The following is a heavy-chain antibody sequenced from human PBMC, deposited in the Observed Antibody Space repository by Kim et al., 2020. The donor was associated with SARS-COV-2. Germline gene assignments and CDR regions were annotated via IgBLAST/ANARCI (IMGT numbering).Heavy chain of an antibody. D-gene: IGHD6-13*01. V-gene: IGHV1-69*04. J-gene: IGHJ3*02. CDR1: GGTFSSYA. Sequence: SVKVSCKASGGTFSSYAISWVRQAPGQGLEWMGRIIPILGIANYAQKFQGRVTITADKSTSTAYMELSSLRSEDTAVYYCARFPSLFSSGTAPAAFDIWGQGTMVTVSS. CDR2: IIPILGIA. CDR3: ARFPSLFSSGTAPAAFDI.